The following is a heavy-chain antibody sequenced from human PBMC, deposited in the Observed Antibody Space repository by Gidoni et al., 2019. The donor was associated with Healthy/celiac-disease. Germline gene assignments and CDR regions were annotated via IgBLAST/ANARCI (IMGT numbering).Heavy chain of an antibody. CDR2: ISSSSSYI. CDR1: GFTFSSYT. Sequence: EVQLVESGGGLVKPGGSLRLSCAASGFTFSSYTMNWVRQAPGKGLEWVSSISSSSSYIYYADSVKGRFTISRDNAKNSLYLQMNSLRAEDTAVYYCARDLYGDYINWYFDLWGRGTLVTVSS. CDR3: ARDLYGDYINWYFDL. V-gene: IGHV3-21*01. J-gene: IGHJ2*01. D-gene: IGHD4-17*01.